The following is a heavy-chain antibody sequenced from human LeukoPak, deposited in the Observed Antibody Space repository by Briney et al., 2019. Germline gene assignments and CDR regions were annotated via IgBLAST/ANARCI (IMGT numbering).Heavy chain of an antibody. D-gene: IGHD6-13*01. CDR3: ARVSGYSSSWVFNY. Sequence: GGSLRLSCAASGFTFSSYSMNWVRQAPGKGLEWVSSISSSSSYIYYADSVKGRFTISRDNAKNSPYLQMNSLRAEDTAVYYCARVSGYSSSWVFNYWGQGTLDTVSS. CDR1: GFTFSSYS. V-gene: IGHV3-21*01. J-gene: IGHJ4*02. CDR2: ISSSSSYI.